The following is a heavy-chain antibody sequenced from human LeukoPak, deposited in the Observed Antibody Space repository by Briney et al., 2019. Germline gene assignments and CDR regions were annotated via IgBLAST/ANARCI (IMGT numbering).Heavy chain of an antibody. CDR2: IYYSGST. CDR1: GGSISSYY. CDR3: ARAGMVRGVTD. V-gene: IGHV4-59*12. Sequence: SETLSLTCTVSGGSISSYYWSWIRQPPGKGLEWIGYIYYSGSTNYNPSLKSRVTISVDTSKNQFSLKLSSVTATDTAVYYCARAGMVRGVTDWGQGTLVTVS. D-gene: IGHD3-10*01. J-gene: IGHJ4*02.